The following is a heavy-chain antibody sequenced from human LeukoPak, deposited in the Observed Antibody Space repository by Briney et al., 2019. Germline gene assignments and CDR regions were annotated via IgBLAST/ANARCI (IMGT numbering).Heavy chain of an antibody. CDR3: ARQGPTLYYDILTGYYHIGALDY. V-gene: IGHV4-34*01. Sequence: PSETLSLTCAVYGGSFSGYYWSWIRQPPGKGLEWIGEINHSGSTNYNPSVKSRVTISVDTSKNQFSLKLSSVTAADTAVYYCARQGPTLYYDILTGYYHIGALDYWGQGTLVTVSS. D-gene: IGHD3-9*01. CDR1: GGSFSGYY. J-gene: IGHJ4*02. CDR2: INHSGST.